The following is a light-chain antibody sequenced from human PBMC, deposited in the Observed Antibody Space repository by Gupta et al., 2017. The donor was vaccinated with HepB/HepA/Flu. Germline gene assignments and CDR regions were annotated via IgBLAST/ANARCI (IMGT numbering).Light chain of an antibody. J-gene: IGKJ1*01. CDR2: TAS. CDR3: QQSDSLPWT. CDR1: ESVSVY. Sequence: DVQMTQSPSSLSSSVGDRVTITCRASESVSVYLNWYQQKPGKAPKLLIHTASTLQSGVPSRFSGSGSGTDFTLTISRLQPEDFATDYCQQSDSLPWTFGQGTKVEIK. V-gene: IGKV1-39*01.